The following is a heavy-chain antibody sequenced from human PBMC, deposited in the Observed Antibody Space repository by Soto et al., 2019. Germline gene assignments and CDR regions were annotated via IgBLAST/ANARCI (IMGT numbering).Heavy chain of an antibody. J-gene: IGHJ4*02. CDR2: IIPISVTT. D-gene: IGHD5-18*01. CDR3: AASRWIQLWTAGF. Sequence: VHLVQSGAEVKKPGSSVKVSCKTSGGSFRKYSISWLRQAPGQGLEWMGGIIPISVTTHYAQRFQGRVTITADDLTTTSYMEVSSLKFEDTAVYYCAASRWIQLWTAGFWGQGTRVTVSS. V-gene: IGHV1-69*01. CDR1: GGSFRKYS.